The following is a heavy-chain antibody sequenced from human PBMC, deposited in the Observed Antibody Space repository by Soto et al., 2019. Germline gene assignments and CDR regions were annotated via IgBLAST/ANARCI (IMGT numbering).Heavy chain of an antibody. CDR3: ARQIYDSDTGPNFQYYFDS. J-gene: IGHJ4*02. CDR1: GESFAGYW. V-gene: IGHV5-10-1*01. CDR2: IDPSDSQT. Sequence: LTISGERSGESFAGYWSTWVLQKPGKGLEWMGRIDPSDSQTYYSPSFRGHVTISVTKSITTVFLQWSSLRASDTAMYYCARQIYDSDTGPNFQYYFDSWGQGTPVTVSS. D-gene: IGHD3-22*01.